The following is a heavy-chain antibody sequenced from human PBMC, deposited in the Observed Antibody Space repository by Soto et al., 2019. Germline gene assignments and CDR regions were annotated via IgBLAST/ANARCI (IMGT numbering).Heavy chain of an antibody. CDR1: GGTFSSYA. Sequence: SVKVSCKASGGTFSSYAISWVRQAPGQGLEWMGRIIPFIGTANYAQKFQGRVTITADESTSTAYMELTSLRSEDTAVYYCARVVMTTVPASYYNGMDVWGQVTTVTVCS. CDR2: IIPFIGTA. V-gene: IGHV1-69*11. CDR3: ARVVMTTVPASYYNGMDV. J-gene: IGHJ6*02. D-gene: IGHD4-4*01.